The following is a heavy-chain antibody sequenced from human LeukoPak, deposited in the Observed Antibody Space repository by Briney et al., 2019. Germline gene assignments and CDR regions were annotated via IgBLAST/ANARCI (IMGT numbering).Heavy chain of an antibody. Sequence: GASVKVSCKASGYTFTSYYMHWVRQAPGQGLEWMGWISAYNGNTNYAQKLQGRVTMTTDTSTSTAYMELRSLRSDDTAVYYCARDKPPKIAAADPADYWGQGTLVTVSS. CDR3: ARDKPPKIAAADPADY. CDR1: GYTFTSYY. D-gene: IGHD6-13*01. V-gene: IGHV1-18*04. CDR2: ISAYNGNT. J-gene: IGHJ4*02.